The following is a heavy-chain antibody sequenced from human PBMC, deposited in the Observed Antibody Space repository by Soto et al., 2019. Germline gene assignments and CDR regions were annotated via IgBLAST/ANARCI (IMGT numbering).Heavy chain of an antibody. Sequence: ASVKVSCKASGYTFTSYGISWVQQAPGQGLEWMGWISAYNGNTNYAQKLQGRVTMTTDTSTSTAYMELRSLRSDDTAVYYCARDHKQWLVGISAFDIWGQGTMVTVSS. CDR1: GYTFTSYG. D-gene: IGHD6-19*01. CDR2: ISAYNGNT. CDR3: ARDHKQWLVGISAFDI. V-gene: IGHV1-18*04. J-gene: IGHJ3*02.